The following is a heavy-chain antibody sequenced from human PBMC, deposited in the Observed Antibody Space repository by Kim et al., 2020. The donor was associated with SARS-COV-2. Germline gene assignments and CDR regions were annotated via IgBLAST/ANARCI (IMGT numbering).Heavy chain of an antibody. J-gene: IGHJ3*02. CDR3: ARGPYYYDSSGFGAFDI. Sequence: LQGRVTMTTDTSTSTAYMELRSLRSDDTAVYYCARGPYYYDSSGFGAFDIWGQGTMVTVSS. D-gene: IGHD3-22*01. V-gene: IGHV1-18*01.